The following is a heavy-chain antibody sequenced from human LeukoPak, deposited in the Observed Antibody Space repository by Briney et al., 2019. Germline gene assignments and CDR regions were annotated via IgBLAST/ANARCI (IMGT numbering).Heavy chain of an antibody. CDR2: ISYDGRNQ. CDR3: ARSLPYGTTWYGRSDF. J-gene: IGHJ4*02. CDR1: GFSFTTYG. Sequence: GGTLRLSCAASGFSFTTYGLHWVRKAPLKGLEWVAAISYDGRNQNYVDSVKGRFTISRDNAMNSLYLQMNSLRAEDTANYYCARSLPYGTTWYGRSDFWGQGTLVTVSS. V-gene: IGHV3-30*03. D-gene: IGHD6-13*01.